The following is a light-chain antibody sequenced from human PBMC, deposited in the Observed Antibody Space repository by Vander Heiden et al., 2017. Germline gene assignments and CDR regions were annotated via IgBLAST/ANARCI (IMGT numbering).Light chain of an antibody. CDR2: DVS. Sequence: QSALPQPASVSGSPGQSITISCTGTSSDVGGYNYVSWYQQHPGKAPKLMIYDVSNRPSGVSNRFSGSKSGNTASLTISGLQAEDEADYYCSSYTSSSPVVFGGGTKLNGL. CDR1: SSDVGGYNY. CDR3: SSYTSSSPVV. V-gene: IGLV2-14*03. J-gene: IGLJ2*01.